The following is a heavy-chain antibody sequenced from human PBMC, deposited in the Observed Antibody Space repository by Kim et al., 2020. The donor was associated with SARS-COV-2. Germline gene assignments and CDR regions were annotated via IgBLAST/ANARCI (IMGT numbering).Heavy chain of an antibody. CDR3: ASLRITMIVLGD. J-gene: IGHJ4*02. D-gene: IGHD3-22*01. Sequence: YYNPSLKSRVTISVDTSKNQFSLKLSSVTAADTAVYYCASLRITMIVLGDWGQGTLVTVSS. V-gene: IGHV4-39*01.